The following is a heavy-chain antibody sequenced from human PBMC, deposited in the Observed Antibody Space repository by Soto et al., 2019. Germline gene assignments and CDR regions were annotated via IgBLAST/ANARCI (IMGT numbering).Heavy chain of an antibody. CDR2: IKSKTDGGTT. Sequence: EVQLVESGGGLVKPGGSLRLSCAASGFTFSNAWMNWVRQAPGKGLEWVGRIKSKTDGGTTDYAAPVKGRFTISRDDSKNTLYLQMNSLKTEDTAVYYCTTSFNGAVVVAAYPKLDYWGQGTLVTVSS. CDR3: TTSFNGAVVVAAYPKLDY. CDR1: GFTFSNAW. J-gene: IGHJ4*02. D-gene: IGHD2-15*01. V-gene: IGHV3-15*07.